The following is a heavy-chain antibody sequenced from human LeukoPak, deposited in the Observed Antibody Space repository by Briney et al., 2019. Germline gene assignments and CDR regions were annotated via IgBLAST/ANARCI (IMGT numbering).Heavy chain of an antibody. CDR3: ARDNDAGDAFDI. Sequence: RSSETLSLTCAVYGGSFSGYYWSWIRQSPGKGLEWIGEINHSGSTNYNPSLKSRVTVSVDTSKNQFSLNLSSVTAEDTAVYYCARDNDAGDAFDIWGQGTMVTVSS. CDR1: GGSFSGYY. V-gene: IGHV4-34*01. CDR2: INHSGST. J-gene: IGHJ3*02. D-gene: IGHD1-1*01.